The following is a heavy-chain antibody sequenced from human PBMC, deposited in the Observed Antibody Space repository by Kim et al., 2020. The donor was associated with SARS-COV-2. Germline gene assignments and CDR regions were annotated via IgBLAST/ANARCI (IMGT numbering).Heavy chain of an antibody. CDR3: ARGGTMIVVVRAYWYFDL. CDR2: ISSSSSYI. J-gene: IGHJ2*01. V-gene: IGHV3-21*01. CDR1: GFTFSSYS. Sequence: GGSLRLSCAASGFTFSSYSMNWVRQAPGKGLEWVSSISSSSSYIYYADSVKGRFTISRDNAKNSLYMQMNSLRAEDTAVYYCARGGTMIVVVRAYWYFDLWGRGTLVTVSS. D-gene: IGHD3-22*01.